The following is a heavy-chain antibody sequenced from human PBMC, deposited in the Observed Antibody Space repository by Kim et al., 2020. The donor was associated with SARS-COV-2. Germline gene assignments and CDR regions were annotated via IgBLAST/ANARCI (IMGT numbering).Heavy chain of an antibody. V-gene: IGHV4-59*01. Sequence: SETLSLTCTASGGSISSYYWSWIRQPPGKGLEWIGYIYYSGSTNYNPSLKSRVTISVDTSKNQFSLKLSSVTAADTAVYYCARHFDWFRFDYWGQGTLVTVSS. CDR1: GGSISSYY. D-gene: IGHD3-9*01. CDR3: ARHFDWFRFDY. CDR2: IYYSGST. J-gene: IGHJ4*02.